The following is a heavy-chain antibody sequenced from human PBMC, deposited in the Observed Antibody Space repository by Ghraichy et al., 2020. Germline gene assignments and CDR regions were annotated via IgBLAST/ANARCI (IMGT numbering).Heavy chain of an antibody. Sequence: LSLTCAASGFTFSSYAMSWVRQAPGKGLEWVSAISGSGGSTYYADSVKGRFTISRDNSKNTLYLQMNSLRAEDTAVYYCAKELQTIPAFDYWGQGTLVTVSS. V-gene: IGHV3-23*01. CDR1: GFTFSSYA. D-gene: IGHD5-24*01. J-gene: IGHJ4*02. CDR2: ISGSGGST. CDR3: AKELQTIPAFDY.